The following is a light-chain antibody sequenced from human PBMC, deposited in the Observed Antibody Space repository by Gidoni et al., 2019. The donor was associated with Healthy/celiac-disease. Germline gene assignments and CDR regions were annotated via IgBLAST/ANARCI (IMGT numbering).Light chain of an antibody. Sequence: DIVMTQSPDSLTVSLGERATINCKSSQTVLYSSNNKNYLTWYQQKPGQPPKLLNYWASTRESGVPDRFSGSGSGTDFTLTISSLQAEDVAVYYCQQHYSTPLTFGGXTKVKIK. CDR2: WAS. CDR3: QQHYSTPLT. CDR1: QTVLYSSNNKNY. J-gene: IGKJ4*01. V-gene: IGKV4-1*01.